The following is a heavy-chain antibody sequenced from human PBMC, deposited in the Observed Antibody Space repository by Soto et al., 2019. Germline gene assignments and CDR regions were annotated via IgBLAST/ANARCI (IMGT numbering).Heavy chain of an antibody. J-gene: IGHJ4*02. CDR3: CLNWNDEGGLDY. D-gene: IGHD1-1*01. V-gene: IGHV3-21*01. CDR1: GFTFSSYS. CDR2: ISSSSSYI. Sequence: GGSLRLSCAASGFTFSSYSMNWVRQAPGKGLEWVSSISSSSSYIYYANSVKGRFTISRDNAKNSLYLQMNSLRAEDTAVYYCCLNWNDEGGLDYWGQGTLVTVSS.